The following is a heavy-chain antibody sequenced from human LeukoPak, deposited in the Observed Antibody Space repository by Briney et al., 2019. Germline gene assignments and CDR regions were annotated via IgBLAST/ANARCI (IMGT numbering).Heavy chain of an antibody. CDR3: ATFYGSGKGGAFDI. V-gene: IGHV3-53*01. CDR1: GFTVSINY. Sequence: PGGSLRLSCAASGFTVSINYMSWVRQAPGTGLEWVSVIYSSGGTSYADSVKGRFTISRDNSKNTLSLQMNSLRAEDTAVYYCATFYGSGKGGAFDIWGQGTMVTVSS. J-gene: IGHJ3*02. CDR2: IYSSGGT. D-gene: IGHD3-10*01.